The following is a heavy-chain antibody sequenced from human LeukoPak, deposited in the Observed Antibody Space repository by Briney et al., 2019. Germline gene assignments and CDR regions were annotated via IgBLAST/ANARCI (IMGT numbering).Heavy chain of an antibody. J-gene: IGHJ4*02. D-gene: IGHD1-26*01. CDR3: AQVGATLPFDY. V-gene: IGHV3-53*05. Sequence: GGSLRLSCAASGFTVGSNYMSWVRQAPGKGLEWVSVIYSGGTTNYADSVKGRFTISRDNSKNTLFLQMNSLRAEDTAVYYCAQVGATLPFDYWGQGTLVTVSS. CDR2: IYSGGTT. CDR1: GFTVGSNY.